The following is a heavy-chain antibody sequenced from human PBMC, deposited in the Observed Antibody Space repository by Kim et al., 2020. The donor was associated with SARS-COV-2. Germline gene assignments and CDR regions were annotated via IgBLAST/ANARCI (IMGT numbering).Heavy chain of an antibody. D-gene: IGHD5-18*01. CDR3: ARQLGLGRGYYGMDV. Sequence: AVSVKSRISINPDTSTNQFSLQLNSVTPEDTAVYYCARQLGLGRGYYGMDVWGQGTTVTVSS. J-gene: IGHJ6*02. V-gene: IGHV6-1*01.